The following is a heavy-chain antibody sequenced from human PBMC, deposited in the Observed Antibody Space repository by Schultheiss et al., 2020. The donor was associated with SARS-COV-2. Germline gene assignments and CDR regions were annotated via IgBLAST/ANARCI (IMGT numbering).Heavy chain of an antibody. Sequence: GGSLRLSCAASGLTLKNYGMSWVRQAPGKGLEWVSGISGSGGSTFYADSVKGRFIISRDDSKNTLHLQVTSLRAEDTAVYYCAKGQIQYVHYMDVWGKGTTVTVSS. V-gene: IGHV3-23*01. D-gene: IGHD4-11*01. CDR1: GLTLKNYG. CDR2: ISGSGGST. J-gene: IGHJ6*03. CDR3: AKGQIQYVHYMDV.